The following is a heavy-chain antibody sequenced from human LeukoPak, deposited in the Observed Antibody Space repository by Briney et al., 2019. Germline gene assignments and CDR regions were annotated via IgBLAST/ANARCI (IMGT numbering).Heavy chain of an antibody. CDR1: GFTFSSYA. J-gene: IGHJ6*02. Sequence: GGSLRLSCAASGFTFSSYAMSWVRQAPGKGLEWVPAISGSGGSTYYADSVKGRFTISRDNSKNTLYLQMSSLRAEDTAIYYCAKEEYSTRYYYYGMDVWGQGTTVTVSS. CDR2: ISGSGGST. D-gene: IGHD2-2*01. CDR3: AKEEYSTRYYYYGMDV. V-gene: IGHV3-23*01.